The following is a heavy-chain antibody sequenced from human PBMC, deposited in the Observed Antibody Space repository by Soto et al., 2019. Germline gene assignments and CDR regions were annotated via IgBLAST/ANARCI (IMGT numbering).Heavy chain of an antibody. J-gene: IGHJ6*02. Sequence: SETLSLTCTVSGGSISSSSYYWGWIRQPPGKGLEWIGIFYYIGSTYYNPSLKSRVTISLDTSKNLFSLNLSSVTAEDTFVYYCARQARLKYYYYGMDVWGQGTTVTVSS. CDR2: FYYIGST. CDR1: GGSISSSSYY. D-gene: IGHD5-12*01. V-gene: IGHV4-39*01. CDR3: ARQARLKYYYYGMDV.